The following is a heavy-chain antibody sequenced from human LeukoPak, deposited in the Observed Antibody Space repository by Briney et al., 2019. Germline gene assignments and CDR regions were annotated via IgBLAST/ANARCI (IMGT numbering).Heavy chain of an antibody. J-gene: IGHJ5*02. CDR1: GFTFSSYA. Sequence: GRSLRLSCAASGFTFSSYAMHWVRQAPGKGLEWVAIISYDGSSKYYADSVKGRFTISRDNSKNTLYLQMNSLRAEDTAVYYCAKEPYSSSGSRYWFDPWGQGTLVTVSS. CDR3: AKEPYSSSGSRYWFDP. D-gene: IGHD6-13*01. V-gene: IGHV3-30-3*01. CDR2: ISYDGSSK.